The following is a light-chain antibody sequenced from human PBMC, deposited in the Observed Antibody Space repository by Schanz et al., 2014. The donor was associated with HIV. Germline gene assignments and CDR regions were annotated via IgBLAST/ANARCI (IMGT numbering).Light chain of an antibody. V-gene: IGLV1-40*01. Sequence: QSVLTQPPSVSGAPGQRVTISCTGSSSNIGAGYEVHWYKQLPETAPKLLIFGDKNRPSGVPDRYSGSKSDTSASLAITGLQAEDEADYYCLSYDKSLSGPYVFGSGTKLTVL. CDR1: SSNIGAGYE. CDR3: LSYDKSLSGPYV. J-gene: IGLJ1*01. CDR2: GDK.